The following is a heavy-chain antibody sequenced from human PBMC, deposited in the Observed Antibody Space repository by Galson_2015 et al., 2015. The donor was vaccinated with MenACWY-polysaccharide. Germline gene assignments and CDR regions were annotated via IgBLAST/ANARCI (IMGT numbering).Heavy chain of an antibody. D-gene: IGHD6-19*01. V-gene: IGHV3-30-3*01. CDR1: GFSFSSYA. J-gene: IGHJ4*02. Sequence: SLRLSCAASGFSFSSYAMHWVRQAPGKGLEWVAAISYDGTDKYYADSVKGRFTISRDHSKNTLYLQMNSLRTEDTAVYYCARVVGHISGPHFDYWGQGTLVTVSS. CDR2: ISYDGTDK. CDR3: ARVVGHISGPHFDY.